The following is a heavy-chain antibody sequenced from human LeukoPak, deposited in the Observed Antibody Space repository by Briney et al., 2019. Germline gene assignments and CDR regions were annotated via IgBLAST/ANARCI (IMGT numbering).Heavy chain of an antibody. D-gene: IGHD6-6*01. V-gene: IGHV1-18*01. Sequence: GASVKVSCKASGYTFTSYGISWVRQAPGQGLEWMGWISVYNGNTNYAQKLQGRVTMTTDTSTSTAYMELRSLRSDDTAVYYCASSVEYSSPSSYYYYGMDVWGQGTTVTVSS. J-gene: IGHJ6*02. CDR3: ASSVEYSSPSSYYYYGMDV. CDR2: ISVYNGNT. CDR1: GYTFTSYG.